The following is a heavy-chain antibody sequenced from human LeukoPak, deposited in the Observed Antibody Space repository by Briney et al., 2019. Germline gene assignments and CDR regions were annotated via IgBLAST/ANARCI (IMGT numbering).Heavy chain of an antibody. V-gene: IGHV3-74*01. D-gene: IGHD2-15*01. CDR3: PTAQYSSRPFHY. Sequence: QPGGSLRLSFAAFGFILTSYWMHLVRQAPGKGLVWVSRIKTDGSSITNADSVKGRFTISRDNAKNTLYLQMNSLRAEDTAVYYCPTAQYSSRPFHYWGQGTLVTVSS. CDR1: GFILTSYW. CDR2: IKTDGSSI. J-gene: IGHJ4*02.